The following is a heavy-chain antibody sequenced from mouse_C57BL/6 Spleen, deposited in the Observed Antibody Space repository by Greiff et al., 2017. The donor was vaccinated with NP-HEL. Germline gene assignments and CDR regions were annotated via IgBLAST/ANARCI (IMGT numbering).Heavy chain of an antibody. J-gene: IGHJ4*01. CDR3: ARRGSSYSAIDY. CDR2: IRYDGSN. CDR1: GYSITSGYY. V-gene: IGHV3-6*01. D-gene: IGHD1-1*01. Sequence: DVQLQESGPGLVKPSQSLSLTCSVTGYSITSGYYWNWIRQFPGNKLEWRGYIRYDGSNNYNPSLKNQITITRDTSKNPFFLQLISVTTEDTATYYCARRGSSYSAIDYWGQGTSVTVSS.